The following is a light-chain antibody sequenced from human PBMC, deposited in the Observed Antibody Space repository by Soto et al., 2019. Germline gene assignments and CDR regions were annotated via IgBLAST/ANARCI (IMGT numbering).Light chain of an antibody. J-gene: IGLJ1*01. CDR2: DVS. V-gene: IGLV2-14*01. CDR1: SSDFGGYNY. CDR3: SSYTSSSPRSV. Sequence: QSVLTQPASVSGSPGQSITISCTGTSSDFGGYNYVSWYQQHPGKAPKLMIYDVSNRPSGVSNRFSGSKSGNTASLTISGLQAEDEAVYYRSSYTSSSPRSVCGTST.